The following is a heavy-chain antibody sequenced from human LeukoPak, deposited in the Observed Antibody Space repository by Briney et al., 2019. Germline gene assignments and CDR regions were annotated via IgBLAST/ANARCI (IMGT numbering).Heavy chain of an antibody. CDR2: VYTSGST. V-gene: IGHV4-4*07. CDR3: AREAHQLVPWWFDP. D-gene: IGHD6-13*01. CDR1: GGSISSYY. Sequence: SETLSLTCTVSGGSISSYYWSWIRQPAGKGLEWIGRVYTSGSTNYNPSLKSRVTMSVDTSKNQFSLKLSSVTAADTAVYYCAREAHQLVPWWFDPWGQGTLVTVSS. J-gene: IGHJ5*02.